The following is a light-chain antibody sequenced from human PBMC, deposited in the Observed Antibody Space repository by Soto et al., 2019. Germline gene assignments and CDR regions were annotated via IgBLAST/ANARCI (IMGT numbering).Light chain of an antibody. CDR2: DAS. CDR3: QQYGSSPWT. Sequence: EIVLTQSPATLSLSPGERATLSCRASQTVSSFLAWYQQEPGQAPRLLIYDASNRATGIPARFSGSGSGTDFTLTISRLEPEDFAVYYCQQYGSSPWTFGQGTKV. CDR1: QTVSSF. J-gene: IGKJ1*01. V-gene: IGKV3-20*01.